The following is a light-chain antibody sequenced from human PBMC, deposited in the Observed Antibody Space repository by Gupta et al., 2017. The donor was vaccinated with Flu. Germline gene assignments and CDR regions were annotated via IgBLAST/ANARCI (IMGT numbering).Light chain of an antibody. CDR3: QQYDNWPRT. CDR1: QSVSIN. V-gene: IGKV3-15*01. Sequence: EIVMTQSPATLSVSPGERATLSCRASQSVSINLAWYQQKPGQTPRLLIYGASTGATGIPARFSGSGSGTEFTLTISSLQSEDFAVYYCQQYDNWPRTFGQGTKVEIK. CDR2: GAS. J-gene: IGKJ1*01.